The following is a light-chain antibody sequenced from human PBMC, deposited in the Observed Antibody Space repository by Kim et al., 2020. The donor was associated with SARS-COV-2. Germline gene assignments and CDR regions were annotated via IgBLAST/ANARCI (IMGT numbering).Light chain of an antibody. Sequence: SYELTQPPSVSVAPGKTARITCGGNNIGTKSVNWYQQSPGQAPVLVIYYDSDRPSGIPERFSGSNSGNTATLTISRVEAGDEADYYCQVWDSSTDHSVFGGGTQLTVL. V-gene: IGLV3-21*04. CDR3: QVWDSSTDHSV. J-gene: IGLJ2*01. CDR1: NIGTKS. CDR2: YDS.